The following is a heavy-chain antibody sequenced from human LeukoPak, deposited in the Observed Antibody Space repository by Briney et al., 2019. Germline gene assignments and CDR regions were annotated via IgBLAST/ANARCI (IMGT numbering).Heavy chain of an antibody. Sequence: GGSLRLSCVASGFSFNTYWMSWVRQAPGKGLEWVANIKQDGSEKYYVDSVKGRFTISRDNAKNSVYLQMNRLRVEDTAVYYCARRSYRGVIGVYYYYYMDVWGKGTPVTVSS. J-gene: IGHJ6*03. D-gene: IGHD3-16*02. CDR1: GFSFNTYW. CDR2: IKQDGSEK. CDR3: ARRSYRGVIGVYYYYYMDV. V-gene: IGHV3-7*01.